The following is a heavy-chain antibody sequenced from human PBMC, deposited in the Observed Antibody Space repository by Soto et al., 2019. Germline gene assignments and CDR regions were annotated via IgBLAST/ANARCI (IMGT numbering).Heavy chain of an antibody. CDR2: ISAYNGNT. D-gene: IGHD2-2*01. V-gene: IGHV1-18*04. J-gene: IGHJ4*01. Sequence: ASVKVSCKASGYAFTSYGISWVRQAPGQGLEWMGWISAYNGNTNYVQKLQGRVTMTTDTSTSTAYMELRSLRSDATAVYYCARDGTDVVLPAFMAYFVYWGHG. CDR3: ARDGTDVVLPAFMAYFVY. CDR1: GYAFTSYG.